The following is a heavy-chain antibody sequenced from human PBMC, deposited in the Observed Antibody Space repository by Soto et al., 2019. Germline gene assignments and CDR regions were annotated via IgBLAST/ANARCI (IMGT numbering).Heavy chain of an antibody. D-gene: IGHD3-16*01. Sequence: EVQLVESGGGLVKPGGSLRLSCAASGFTFSSYSMNWVRQAPGKGLEWVSSISSSSSNIYYADAVKGRFTMSRDNAKNLVYLQRNSPRAGDTAVYYWARDGGRGGGRYFDLWGRGTLVTVSS. J-gene: IGHJ2*01. CDR3: ARDGGRGGGRYFDL. CDR1: GFTFSSYS. V-gene: IGHV3-21*06. CDR2: ISSSSSNI.